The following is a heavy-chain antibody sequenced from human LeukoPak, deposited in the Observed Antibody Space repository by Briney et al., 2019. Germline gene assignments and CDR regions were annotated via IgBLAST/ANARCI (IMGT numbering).Heavy chain of an antibody. Sequence: GGSLRLSCAASGFTFSSYAMSWVRQAPGKGLEWVSYISSSSSTIYYADSVKGRFTISRDNAKNSLYLQMNSLRAEDTAVYYCAREGSGSYYGPHDAFDIWGQGTMVTVSS. V-gene: IGHV3-48*01. CDR3: AREGSGSYYGPHDAFDI. CDR2: ISSSSSTI. CDR1: GFTFSSYA. J-gene: IGHJ3*02. D-gene: IGHD1-26*01.